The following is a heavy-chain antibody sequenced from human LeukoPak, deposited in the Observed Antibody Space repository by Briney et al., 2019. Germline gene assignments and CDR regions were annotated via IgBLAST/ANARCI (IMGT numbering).Heavy chain of an antibody. V-gene: IGHV4-38-2*01. D-gene: IGHD4-11*01. CDR3: ARNTVTPEYYYYYYYMDV. Sequence: PSETLSLTCVVSGYSIGSGYYWGWIRQPPGKGLEWIGYIYYSGSTYYNPSLKSRVTISVDTSKNQFSRKLSSVTAADTAVYYCARNTVTPEYYYYYYYMDVWGKGTTVTVSS. J-gene: IGHJ6*03. CDR2: IYYSGST. CDR1: GYSIGSGYY.